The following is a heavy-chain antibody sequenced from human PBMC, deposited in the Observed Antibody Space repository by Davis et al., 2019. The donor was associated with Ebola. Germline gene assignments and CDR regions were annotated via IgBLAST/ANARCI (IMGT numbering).Heavy chain of an antibody. CDR3: ARGYSSGWYPFNGMDV. Sequence: GSLRLSCAVYGGSFSGYYWGWIRQPPGKGLEWIGEINHSGSTNYNPSLKSRVTISVDTSKNQFSLKLSSVTAADTAVYYCARGYSSGWYPFNGMDVWGQGTTVTVSS. J-gene: IGHJ6*02. D-gene: IGHD6-19*01. CDR1: GGSFSGYY. V-gene: IGHV4-34*01. CDR2: INHSGST.